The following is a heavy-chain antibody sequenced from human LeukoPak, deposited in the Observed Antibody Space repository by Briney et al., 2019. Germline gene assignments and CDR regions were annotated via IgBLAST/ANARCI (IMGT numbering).Heavy chain of an antibody. J-gene: IGHJ4*02. CDR1: GYTFTGYY. CDR2: ISAYNGNT. CDR3: ARDYYDSSGYYYYEDY. Sequence: ASVKVSCKASGYTFTGYYMHWVRQAPGQGLEWMGWISAYNGNTNYAQKLQGRVTMTTDTSTSTAYMELRSLRSDDTAVYYCARDYYDSSGYYYYEDYWGQGTLVTVSS. D-gene: IGHD3-22*01. V-gene: IGHV1-18*04.